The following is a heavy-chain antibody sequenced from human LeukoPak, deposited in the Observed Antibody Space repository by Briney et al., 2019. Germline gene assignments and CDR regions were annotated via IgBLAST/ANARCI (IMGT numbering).Heavy chain of an antibody. J-gene: IGHJ4*02. V-gene: IGHV3-23*01. CDR1: GFTFSNSA. CDR2: ISGSGGST. D-gene: IGHD2-8*01. Sequence: GGSLRLSCAASGFTFSNSAMSWVRQAPGKGLEWVSTISGSGGSTYYADSVKGRFTISRDNSKNTLYLQMNSLRAEDTAVYYCARDGFCTNAVCGFDYWGQGTLVTVSS. CDR3: ARDGFCTNAVCGFDY.